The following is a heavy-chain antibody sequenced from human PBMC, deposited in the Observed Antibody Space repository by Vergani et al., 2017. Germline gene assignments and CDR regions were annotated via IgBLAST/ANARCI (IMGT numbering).Heavy chain of an antibody. V-gene: IGHV3-30*03. CDR2: ISYDGSNK. Sequence: QVQLVESGGGVVQPGRSLRLSCAASGFTFSSYGMHWVRQAPGKGLEWVAVISYDGSNKYYADSVKGRFTISRDNSKNTLYLQMNSLRAEDTAVYYCARDGEHDAFDIWGQGTMVTVSS. D-gene: IGHD1-26*01. CDR3: ARDGEHDAFDI. J-gene: IGHJ3*02. CDR1: GFTFSSYG.